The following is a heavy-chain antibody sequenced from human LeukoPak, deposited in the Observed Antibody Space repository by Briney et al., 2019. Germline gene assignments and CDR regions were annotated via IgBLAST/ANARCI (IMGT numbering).Heavy chain of an antibody. Sequence: SETLSLTRTVSGGSISSYYWSWIRQPPGKGLEWIGYIYYSGSTNYNPSLKSRVTISVDTSKNQFSLKLSSVTAADTAVYYCASADCYNSLAYNYWGQGTLVTVSS. CDR2: IYYSGST. J-gene: IGHJ4*02. CDR1: GGSISSYY. D-gene: IGHD5-24*01. CDR3: ASADCYNSLAYNY. V-gene: IGHV4-59*01.